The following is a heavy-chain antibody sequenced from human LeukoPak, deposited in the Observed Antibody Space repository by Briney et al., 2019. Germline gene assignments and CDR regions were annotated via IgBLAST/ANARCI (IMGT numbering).Heavy chain of an antibody. CDR2: MNPNSGNT. J-gene: IGHJ3*02. Sequence: VASVKVSCKASGYTFTSYDIYWVRQATGQGLEWMGWMNPNSGNTGYAQKFQGRVTMTRNTSISTAYMELSSLRSDDTAVYYCARRSIGSSEWELFDAFDIWGQGTMVTVSS. V-gene: IGHV1-8*01. CDR3: ARRSIGSSEWELFDAFDI. D-gene: IGHD1-26*01. CDR1: GYTFTSYD.